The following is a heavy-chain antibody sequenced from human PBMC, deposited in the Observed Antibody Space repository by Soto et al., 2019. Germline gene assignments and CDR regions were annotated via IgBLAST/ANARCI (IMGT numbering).Heavy chain of an antibody. D-gene: IGHD1-1*01. CDR3: ARHIHNQGCEYYFDS. CDR2: IDYSGNI. CDR1: GGSITSSGSA. J-gene: IGHJ4*02. Sequence: QLQLQESGPGLVKPSETLSLTCNASGGSITSSGSAWGWIRQSPGKGLEWIGTIDYSGNIYYIPSLKSRITISVVTSKNQISLKLSSVTAADTAVYYCARHIHNQGCEYYFDSWGQGTLVTVSS. V-gene: IGHV4-39*01.